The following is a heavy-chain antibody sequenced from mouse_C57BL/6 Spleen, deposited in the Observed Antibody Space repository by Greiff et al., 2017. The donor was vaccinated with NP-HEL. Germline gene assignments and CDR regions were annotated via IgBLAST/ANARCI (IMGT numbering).Heavy chain of an antibody. J-gene: IGHJ2*01. V-gene: IGHV1-55*01. CDR1: GYTFTSYW. Sequence: QVQLKQPGAELVKPGASVKMSCKASGYTFTSYWITWVKQRPGQGLEWIGDIYPGSGSTNYNEKFKSKATLTVDASSSTAYMQLSSLTSEDSAVYYCARNYGNLLFDYWGQGTTLTVSS. CDR3: ARNYGNLLFDY. D-gene: IGHD2-1*01. CDR2: IYPGSGST.